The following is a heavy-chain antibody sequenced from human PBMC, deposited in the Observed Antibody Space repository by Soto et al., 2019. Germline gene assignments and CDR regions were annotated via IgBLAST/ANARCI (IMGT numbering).Heavy chain of an antibody. Sequence: GGSLRLSCAASGFTFSSYSMNWVRQAPGKGLEWVSSISSSSSYIYYADSVKGRFTISRDNAKNSLYLQMNSLRAEDTAVYYCARDTQGEAARPFDYWGQGTLVTVSS. J-gene: IGHJ4*02. CDR2: ISSSSSYI. CDR1: GFTFSSYS. D-gene: IGHD6-6*01. CDR3: ARDTQGEAARPFDY. V-gene: IGHV3-21*01.